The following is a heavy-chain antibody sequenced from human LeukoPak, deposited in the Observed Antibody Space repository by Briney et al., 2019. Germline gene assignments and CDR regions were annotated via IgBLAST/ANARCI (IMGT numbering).Heavy chain of an antibody. CDR2: ISTSGAIT. V-gene: IGHV3-23*01. CDR1: GFTFSSNE. J-gene: IGHJ3*02. CDR3: ANLPDYYDSSGYSFDI. Sequence: PGGSLRLSCAGSGFTFSSNEMNWVRQAPGKGLEWVSYISTSGAITYYADSVKGRFTISRDNSKNTLYLQMNSLRAEDTAVYYCANLPDYYDSSGYSFDIWGQGTMVTVSS. D-gene: IGHD3-22*01.